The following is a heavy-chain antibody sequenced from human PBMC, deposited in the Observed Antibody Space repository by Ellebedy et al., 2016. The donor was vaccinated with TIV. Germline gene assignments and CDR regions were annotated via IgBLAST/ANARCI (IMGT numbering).Heavy chain of an antibody. D-gene: IGHD2-21*02. J-gene: IGHJ4*02. V-gene: IGHV4-39*01. CDR3: ARTDPWQPIDD. CDR2: IYYSGSP. Sequence: MPSETLSLTCTVSGGSIRNSDYYWNCIRQPPVKGLEWIGSIYYSGSPYYNPSFKSRVTLSADTSKNQFSLNLRTVTAADTAVYYCARTDPWQPIDDWGQGILVSVSS. CDR1: GGSIRNSDYY.